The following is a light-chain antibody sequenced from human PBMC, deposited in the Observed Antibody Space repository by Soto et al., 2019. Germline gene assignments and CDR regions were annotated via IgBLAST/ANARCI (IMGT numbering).Light chain of an antibody. J-gene: IGLJ1*01. V-gene: IGLV1-47*02. Sequence: QSALTQPPSASGTAGQVVTISCSGGDSNIGSNSVYWYQHLPRMAPKLLIYYNNQRPPGVLDRFSGSRSGTSASLAIVGLRSEDEAVYYCAAWDASLSACVFGNGTKVTVL. CDR2: YNN. CDR1: DSNIGSNS. CDR3: AAWDASLSACV.